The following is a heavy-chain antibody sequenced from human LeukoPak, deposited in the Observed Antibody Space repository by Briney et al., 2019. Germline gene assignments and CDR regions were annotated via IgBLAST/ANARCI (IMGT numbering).Heavy chain of an antibody. CDR3: AKDLPHYYGSGSFDY. CDR2: IRYDESDK. D-gene: IGHD3-10*01. Sequence: GGSLRLSCVASGFIFSSYGMHWVRQAPGKGLEWVAHIRYDESDKYYADSVKGRFTISRDKSKNVLYLQMKSLRVEDTAVYYCAKDLPHYYGSGSFDYWGQGTLVTVSS. J-gene: IGHJ4*02. CDR1: GFIFSSYG. V-gene: IGHV3-30*02.